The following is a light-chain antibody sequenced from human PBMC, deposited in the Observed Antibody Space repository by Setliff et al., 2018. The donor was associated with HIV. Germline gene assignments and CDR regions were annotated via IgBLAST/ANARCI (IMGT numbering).Light chain of an antibody. CDR2: EVR. CDR1: SRDVGGYNY. Sequence: QSALTQPASVSGSPGQSITISCTGTSRDVGGYNYVSWYQQHPGKAPKLIIYEVRNRPSGVSNLYSGSKSGNTASLTISGLQTEDEADYYCSSYAITNTLPFGTGTKVTV. V-gene: IGLV2-14*01. J-gene: IGLJ1*01. CDR3: SSYAITNTLP.